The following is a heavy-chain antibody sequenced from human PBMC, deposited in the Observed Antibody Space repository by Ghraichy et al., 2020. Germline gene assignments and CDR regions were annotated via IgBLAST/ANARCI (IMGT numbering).Heavy chain of an antibody. V-gene: IGHV3-9*01. CDR3: AKVTAPGDPYYYYGMDV. CDR1: GFTFDDYG. D-gene: IGHD4-17*01. CDR2: INWNSGSV. Sequence: GGSLRLSCVASGFTFDDYGMHWVRQNPGKGLEWVSGINWNSGSVGYADSVKGRFTISRDNTKNSLYLQMNSLRAEDTALYYCAKVTAPGDPYYYYGMDVWGQGTTVTVSS. J-gene: IGHJ6*02.